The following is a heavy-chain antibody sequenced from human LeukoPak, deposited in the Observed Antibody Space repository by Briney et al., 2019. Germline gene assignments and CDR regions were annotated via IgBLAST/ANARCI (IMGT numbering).Heavy chain of an antibody. CDR3: ARIEGYCSSTSCPHDAFDI. D-gene: IGHD2-2*01. Sequence: SVKVSCKASGYTFTSYGISWVRQAPGQGLEWMGGIIPIFGTANYAQKFQGRVTITADESTSTAYMELSSLRSEDTAVYYCARIEGYCSSTSCPHDAFDIWGQGTMVTVSS. V-gene: IGHV1-69*13. CDR2: IIPIFGTA. J-gene: IGHJ3*02. CDR1: GYTFTSYG.